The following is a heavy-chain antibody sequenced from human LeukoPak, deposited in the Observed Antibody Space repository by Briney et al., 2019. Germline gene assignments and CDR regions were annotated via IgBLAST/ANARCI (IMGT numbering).Heavy chain of an antibody. CDR2: IYYSENT. Sequence: SETLSLTCTVSGVSISSGGYYWSWLPQDPGKGREAIVYIYYSENTYYNPSLKSRVTIPEDTSKYQFSLKLSSMTAADTAVYYCARADGGYYTFDYWGQGTLVTVPS. J-gene: IGHJ4*02. CDR3: ARADGGYYTFDY. D-gene: IGHD3-3*01. V-gene: IGHV4-31*03. CDR1: GVSISSGGYY.